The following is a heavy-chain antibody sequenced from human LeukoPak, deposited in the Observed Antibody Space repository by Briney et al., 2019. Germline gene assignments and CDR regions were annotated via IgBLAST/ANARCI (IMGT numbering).Heavy chain of an antibody. D-gene: IGHD2-2*01. Sequence: GGSLRLSCAVSGFTFSSYAMSWVRQAPGKGLEWVSAISGSGGSTYYADSVKGRFTISRDNSKNTLYLQMNSLRAEDTAVYYCAKMLVGAVPAAMRTPFDYWGQGTLVTVSS. CDR2: ISGSGGST. CDR3: AKMLVGAVPAAMRTPFDY. J-gene: IGHJ4*02. CDR1: GFTFSSYA. V-gene: IGHV3-23*01.